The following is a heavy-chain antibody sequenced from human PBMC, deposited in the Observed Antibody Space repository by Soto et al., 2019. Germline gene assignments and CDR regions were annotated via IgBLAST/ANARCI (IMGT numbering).Heavy chain of an antibody. V-gene: IGHV4-34*01. CDR1: GGSFSGYY. CDR3: ARGSGWFNTARIDY. J-gene: IGHJ4*02. D-gene: IGHD6-19*01. CDR2: INHSGST. Sequence: QVQLQQWGAGLLKPSETLSLTCAVYGGSFSGYYWSWIRQPPGKGLEWIGEINHSGSTNYNPSLKSRVTISVDTSKNQFSLKLSSVTAADTAVYYCARGSGWFNTARIDYWGPGTLVTVSS.